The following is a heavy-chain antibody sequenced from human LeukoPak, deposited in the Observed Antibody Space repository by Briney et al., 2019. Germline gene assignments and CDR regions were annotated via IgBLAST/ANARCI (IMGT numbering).Heavy chain of an antibody. CDR2: IYYSGCT. CDR1: GGSISSGDYY. CDR3: ARVMTTKAFDI. J-gene: IGHJ3*02. D-gene: IGHD4-17*01. V-gene: IGHV4-30-4*08. Sequence: SETLSLTCTVSGGSISSGDYYWRWIRQPPGKGLEWIGYIYYSGCTYYNPSLKSRVTISVDTSKNQFSLKLSSVTAADTAVYYCARVMTTKAFDIWGQGTMVTVSS.